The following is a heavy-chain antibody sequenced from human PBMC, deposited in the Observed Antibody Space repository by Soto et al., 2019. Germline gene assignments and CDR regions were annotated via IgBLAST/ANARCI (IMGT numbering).Heavy chain of an antibody. D-gene: IGHD4-17*01. CDR2: IYPGDSDT. CDR3: ARQMKSTVTSFAFDL. Sequence: GESLKISCKGSGYSFTTYWIGWVRLLPGKGLEWMGLIYPGDSDTRYNPSFRGQVTISADKSNSTAYLQWSRLKASDTAIFYCARQMKSTVTSFAFDLWGQGTMVTVSS. J-gene: IGHJ3*01. V-gene: IGHV5-51*01. CDR1: GYSFTTYW.